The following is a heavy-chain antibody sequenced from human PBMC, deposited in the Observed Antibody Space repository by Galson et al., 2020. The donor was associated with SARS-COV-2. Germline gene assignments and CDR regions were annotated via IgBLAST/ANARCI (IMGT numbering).Heavy chain of an antibody. CDR2: ITSKVFGQTT. CDR3: VREDSVSGDLQY. V-gene: IGHV3-49*03. CDR1: GFTFGDYA. D-gene: IGHD7-27*01. Sequence: GGSLRLSCSGSGFTFGDYAISWFRQAPGEGLEWVSFITSKVFGQTTYAASVKDRMTISRDDSKSIAYLQMSNLKTEDTGVYFCVREDSVSGDLQYWGHGTPVPVSS. J-gene: IGHJ1*01.